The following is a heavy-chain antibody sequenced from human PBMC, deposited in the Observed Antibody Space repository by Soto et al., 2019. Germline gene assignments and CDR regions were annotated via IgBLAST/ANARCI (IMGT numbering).Heavy chain of an antibody. Sequence: SETLSLTCTVSGGSVSSGSYYWGGIRQPPGKGLEWIGYIYYSGSTYYNPSLKSRVTISVDTSKNQFSLKLSSVTAADTAVYYCARYEDYCSSTSCYGVFDYWGQGTLVTVSS. V-gene: IGHV4-39*01. J-gene: IGHJ4*02. CDR1: GGSVSSGSYY. CDR2: IYYSGST. D-gene: IGHD2-2*01. CDR3: ARYEDYCSSTSCYGVFDY.